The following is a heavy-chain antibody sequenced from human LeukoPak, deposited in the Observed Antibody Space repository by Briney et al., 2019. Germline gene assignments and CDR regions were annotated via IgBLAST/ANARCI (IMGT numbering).Heavy chain of an antibody. J-gene: IGHJ5*02. D-gene: IGHD5-18*01. V-gene: IGHV3-20*04. CDR1: GFTFDDYG. CDR2: INWNGGST. CDR3: ARGMGGYSYGQSFWERVNWFDPWGQGPVNWFDP. Sequence: TGGSLRLSCAASGFTFDDYGMSWVRQAPGKGLEWVSGINWNGGSTGYADSVKGRFTISRDNAKNSLYLQMNSLRAEDTAVYYCARGMGGYSYGQSFWERVNWFDPWGQGPVNWFDPWGQGTLVTVSS.